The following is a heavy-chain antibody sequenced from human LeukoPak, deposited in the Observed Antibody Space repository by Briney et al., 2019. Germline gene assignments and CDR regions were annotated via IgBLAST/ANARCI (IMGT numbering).Heavy chain of an antibody. CDR1: GYTFTSYG. D-gene: IGHD1-1*01. V-gene: IGHV1-18*01. J-gene: IGHJ4*02. Sequence: GASVKASCKASGYTFTSYGISWVRQAPGQGLEWMGWISAYNGNTNYAQKLQGRVTMTTDTSTSTAYMELSSLRSEDTAVYYCARSPHSPVQLERLPLFDYWGQGTLVTVSS. CDR2: ISAYNGNT. CDR3: ARSPHSPVQLERLPLFDY.